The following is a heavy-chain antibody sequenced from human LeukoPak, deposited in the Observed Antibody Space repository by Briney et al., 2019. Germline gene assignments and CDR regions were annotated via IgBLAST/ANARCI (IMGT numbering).Heavy chain of an antibody. CDR1: GNTFSDSY. Sequence: ASVKVSCKASGNTFSDSYIHWVRQAPGQGLEWMGWISAYNGNTNYAQKLQGRVTMTTDTSTSTAYMELRSLRSDDTAVYYCARDASLYGDYGSGYFDYWGQGTLVTVSS. J-gene: IGHJ4*02. CDR3: ARDASLYGDYGSGYFDY. CDR2: ISAYNGNT. V-gene: IGHV1-18*04. D-gene: IGHD4-17*01.